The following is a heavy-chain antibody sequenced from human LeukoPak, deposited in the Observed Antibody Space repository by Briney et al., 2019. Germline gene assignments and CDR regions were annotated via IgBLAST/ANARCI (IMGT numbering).Heavy chain of an antibody. V-gene: IGHV3-23*01. CDR3: AGFFSGYYPYYYYYYMDV. CDR1: GFTFSSYA. D-gene: IGHD3-3*01. CDR2: ISGSGGST. Sequence: PGGSLRLSCAASGFTFSSYAMSWVRQAPGKGLEWVSAISGSGGSTYYADSVKGRFTISRDNSKNTLYLQMNSLRAEDTAVYYCAGFFSGYYPYYYYYYMDVWGKGTTVTVSS. J-gene: IGHJ6*03.